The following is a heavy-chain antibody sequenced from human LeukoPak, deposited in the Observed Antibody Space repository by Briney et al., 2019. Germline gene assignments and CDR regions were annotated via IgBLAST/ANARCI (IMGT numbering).Heavy chain of an antibody. V-gene: IGHV3-13*01. CDR1: GFTFSNYY. Sequence: GGSLRLSCAASGFTFSNYYMHWVRDVIGKGLEWVSTIGPGGDTYYSNSVRGRFTISRENARNSLYLQMSSLRSADAATYYCARGAGSDWIHWGQGALVAVSS. CDR2: IGPGGDT. J-gene: IGHJ4*02. CDR3: ARGAGSDWIH. D-gene: IGHD1-26*01.